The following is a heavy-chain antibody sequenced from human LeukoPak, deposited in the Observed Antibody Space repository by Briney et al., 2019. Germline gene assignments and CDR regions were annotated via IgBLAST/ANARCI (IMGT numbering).Heavy chain of an antibody. J-gene: IGHJ3*02. CDR3: ARGIAVAGNDAFDI. V-gene: IGHV1-8*01. CDR2: MNPNSGNT. D-gene: IGHD6-19*01. Sequence: GASVKVSFKASGYTFTSYDINWVRQATGQGLEWMGWMNPNSGNTGYAQKFQGRVTMTRNTSISTAYMELSSLRSEDTAVYYCARGIAVAGNDAFDIWGQGTMVTVSS. CDR1: GYTFTSYD.